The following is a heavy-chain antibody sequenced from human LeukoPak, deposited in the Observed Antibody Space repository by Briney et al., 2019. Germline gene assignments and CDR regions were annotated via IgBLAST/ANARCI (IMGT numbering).Heavy chain of an antibody. D-gene: IGHD5-18*01. J-gene: IGHJ4*02. Sequence: SGTLSLTCAVSGQSISSRFYWGWIRQPPGKGLEWIATMYHSGSAYYNPSLKSRATISVDTSKNQFSLKLTSVTAADTAVYYRARHAPGDQIYSYVAKGIDHWGQGTLVTVSS. CDR2: MYHSGSA. CDR1: GQSISSRFY. V-gene: IGHV4-38-2*01. CDR3: ARHAPGDQIYSYVAKGIDH.